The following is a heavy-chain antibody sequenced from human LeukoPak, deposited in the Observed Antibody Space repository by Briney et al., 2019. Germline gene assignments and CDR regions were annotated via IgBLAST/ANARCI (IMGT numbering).Heavy chain of an antibody. CDR2: ISYDGSNK. J-gene: IGHJ4*02. D-gene: IGHD1-26*01. Sequence: GGSLRLSCAASGFTFSSYAMHWVRQAPGKGLEWVAVISYDGSNKYYADSVKGRFTISRDNSKNTLYLQMNSLRAEDTAVYYCAREQEWELPLYWGQGTLVTVSS. CDR1: GFTFSSYA. V-gene: IGHV3-30-3*01. CDR3: AREQEWELPLY.